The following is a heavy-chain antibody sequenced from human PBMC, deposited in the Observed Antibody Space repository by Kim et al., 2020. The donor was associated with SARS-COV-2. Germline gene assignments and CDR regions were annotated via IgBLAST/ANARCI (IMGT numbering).Heavy chain of an antibody. CDR3: TTVSMR. D-gene: IGHD2-2*01. CDR1: GIPFSNAW. V-gene: IGHV3-15*01. J-gene: IGHJ4*02. CDR2: IKSETDGGTA. Sequence: GGSLRLSCAVSGIPFSNAWFNWVRQSPGKGLEWVGRIKSETDGGTADLAAPVKGRFAISRDDSKNTLYLLMNNVKTDDSAVYYCTTVSMRWGQGTLVTLS.